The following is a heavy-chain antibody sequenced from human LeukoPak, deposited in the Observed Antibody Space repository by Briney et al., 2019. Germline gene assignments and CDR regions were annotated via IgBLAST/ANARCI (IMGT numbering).Heavy chain of an antibody. CDR1: GFTFSSYS. CDR2: ISSSSSYI. J-gene: IGHJ4*02. V-gene: IGHV3-21*01. CDR3: ASMVATIGFDY. Sequence: GGSLRLSCAASGFTFSSYSMNWVRQAPGRGLEWVSSISSSSSYIYYADSVKGRFTISGDNAKNSLYLQMNSLRAEDTAVYYCASMVATIGFDYWGQGTLVTVSS. D-gene: IGHD5-12*01.